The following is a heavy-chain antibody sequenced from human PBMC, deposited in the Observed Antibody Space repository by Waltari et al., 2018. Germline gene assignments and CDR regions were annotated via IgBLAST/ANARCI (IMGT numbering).Heavy chain of an antibody. CDR1: GGSISSGSYY. CDR2: IYTSGST. D-gene: IGHD6-19*01. CDR3: ARYGYSSGWEYYFDY. J-gene: IGHJ4*02. Sequence: QVQLQESGPGLVKPSQTLSLTCTVSGGSISSGSYYWSWIRQPAGKGLEWIGRIYTSGSTNYNPSLKSRVTISVDTSKNQFSLKLSSVTAADTAVYYCARYGYSSGWEYYFDYWGQGTLVTVSS. V-gene: IGHV4-61*02.